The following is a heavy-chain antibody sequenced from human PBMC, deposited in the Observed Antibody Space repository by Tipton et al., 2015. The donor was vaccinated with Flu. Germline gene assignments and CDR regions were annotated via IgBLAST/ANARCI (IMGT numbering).Heavy chain of an antibody. CDR1: GLTFSTYE. CDR3: ATLTGDDY. D-gene: IGHD7-27*01. V-gene: IGHV3-48*03. Sequence: SLRLSCAASGLTFSTYEMNWVRQAPGKGLEWLSYISSSGNTISYADSVRGRFTISRDNTQKSLYLQLDSLRAEDTAIYYCATLTGDDYWGQGTLVTVSS. J-gene: IGHJ4*02. CDR2: ISSSGNTI.